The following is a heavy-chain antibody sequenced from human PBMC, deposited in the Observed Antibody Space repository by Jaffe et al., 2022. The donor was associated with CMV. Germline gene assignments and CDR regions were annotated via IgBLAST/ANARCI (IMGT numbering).Heavy chain of an antibody. J-gene: IGHJ5*02. CDR3: ARHAGLGVRWFGEFYWFDP. V-gene: IGHV4-39*01. Sequence: QLQLQESGPGLVKPSETLSLTCTVSGGSISSSSYYWGWIRQPPGKGLEWIGSIYYSGSTYYNPSLKSRVTISVDTSKNQFSLKLSSVTAADTAVYYCARHAGLGVRWFGEFYWFDPWGQGTLVTVSS. CDR1: GGSISSSSYY. CDR2: IYYSGST. D-gene: IGHD3-10*01.